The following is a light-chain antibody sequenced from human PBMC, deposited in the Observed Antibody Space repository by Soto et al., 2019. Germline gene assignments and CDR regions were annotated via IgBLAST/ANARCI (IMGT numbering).Light chain of an antibody. CDR2: GAS. CDR3: QQYNNWPPFT. CDR1: QSVSSS. J-gene: IGKJ3*01. Sequence: EIVMTQSPATLSVSPGDRVTLSCRASQSVSSSLAWYQQKPGQAPRLLIYGASTKATGIPARFSGSGSGTEFTLTISSVQSEDFAVYYCQQYNNWPPFTFGPGTKVDIK. V-gene: IGKV3-15*01.